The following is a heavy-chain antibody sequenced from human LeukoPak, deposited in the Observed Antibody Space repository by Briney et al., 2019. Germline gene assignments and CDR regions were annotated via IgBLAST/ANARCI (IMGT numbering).Heavy chain of an antibody. Sequence: SETLSLTCTVSGGSISSYYWSWIRQPPGKGLEWIGYISYNGNTNYNPSLKSRVTISVDTSKNQFSLKLSSVTAADTAVYYCARVSSSFYFYFDYWGQGTLVTVSS. CDR3: ARVSSSFYFYFDY. CDR1: GGSISSYY. CDR2: ISYNGNT. D-gene: IGHD3-22*01. V-gene: IGHV4-59*01. J-gene: IGHJ4*02.